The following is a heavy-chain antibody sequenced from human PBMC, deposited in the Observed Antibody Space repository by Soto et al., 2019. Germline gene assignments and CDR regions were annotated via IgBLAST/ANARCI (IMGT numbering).Heavy chain of an antibody. CDR3: EIGDTGGDRHLLEL. CDR2: VNPNGGFT. Sequence: ASVKVSCKASGYNFTSYHINRVRQAPGQGLEWMGIVNPNGGFTNYAQKFQGRVTMTRDTSTSTVYMELSSLRSEDTAVYYCEIGDTGGDRHLLELWGKGKLVTVS. V-gene: IGHV1-46*01. D-gene: IGHD1-7*01. CDR1: GYNFTSYH. J-gene: IGHJ4*02.